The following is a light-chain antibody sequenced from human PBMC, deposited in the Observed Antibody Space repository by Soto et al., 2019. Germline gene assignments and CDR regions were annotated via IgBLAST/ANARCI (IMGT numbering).Light chain of an antibody. Sequence: EIVLTQSPGTLSLSPGERATLSCRASRSVSSSDLAWYQQKPGQAPRLLIYAASSRATGIPDRFSGGGSGTDCTLPISRLEPEDFAVYDGHQYGISPRTFGQGTKVEIK. J-gene: IGKJ1*01. CDR1: RSVSSSD. V-gene: IGKV3-20*01. CDR2: AAS. CDR3: HQYGISPRT.